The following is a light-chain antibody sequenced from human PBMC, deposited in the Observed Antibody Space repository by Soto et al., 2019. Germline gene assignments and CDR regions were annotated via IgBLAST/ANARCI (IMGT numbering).Light chain of an antibody. J-gene: IGKJ2*01. CDR1: QSVIHTSNNKSY. V-gene: IGKV4-1*01. Sequence: DIMMTQSPDSLAVSRFDRATVNCKSSQSVIHTSNNKSYLAWYQQKAGQPPELLLYWASARDSGVPDRFSGSGSGTNFTPTINSLQAEDVAVYYCQQYYTTPRTFGQGTKVDIK. CDR2: WAS. CDR3: QQYYTTPRT.